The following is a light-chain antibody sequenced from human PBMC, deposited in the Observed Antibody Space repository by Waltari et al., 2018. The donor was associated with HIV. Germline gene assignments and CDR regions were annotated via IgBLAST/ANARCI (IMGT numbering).Light chain of an antibody. CDR2: WAS. V-gene: IGKV4-1*01. CDR1: QSVLYSSNNKNY. CDR3: QQYYTNPRT. J-gene: IGKJ1*01. Sequence: DIVMTQSPDSLAVSLGERATINYKSRQSVLYSSNNKNYLAWYQQKPGQPPKLLIYWASTRESGVPDRFSGSGSGTDFTLTISSLQAEDVAVYYCQQYYTNPRTFGQGTKVEIK.